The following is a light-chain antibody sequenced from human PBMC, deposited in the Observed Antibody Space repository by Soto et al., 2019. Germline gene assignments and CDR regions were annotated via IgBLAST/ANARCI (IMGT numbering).Light chain of an antibody. V-gene: IGKV1-33*01. CDR3: QQYDNLPRT. J-gene: IGKJ3*01. Sequence: DIQMTQSPSSLSASVGDRVTITCQASQGISNYLNWYQQKPGKAPKLLISDASNLERGVPTRFSGSGSATDFTFTISSLQPEDVATYYCQQYDNLPRTFGPGTKVDIK. CDR1: QGISNY. CDR2: DAS.